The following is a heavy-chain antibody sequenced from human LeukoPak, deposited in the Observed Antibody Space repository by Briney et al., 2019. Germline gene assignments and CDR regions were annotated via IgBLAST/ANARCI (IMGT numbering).Heavy chain of an antibody. CDR3: ARDTDSSGYYGGSHY. D-gene: IGHD3-22*01. CDR1: GFTFYSYA. Sequence: GGSLRLSCAASGFTFYSYAMSWVRQAPGKGLEWVSAISGSGASTYYADSVQGRFTITRDNSKNTLYLQMNSLRAEDTAVYYCARDTDSSGYYGGSHYWGQGTLVTVSS. V-gene: IGHV3-23*01. CDR2: ISGSGAST. J-gene: IGHJ4*02.